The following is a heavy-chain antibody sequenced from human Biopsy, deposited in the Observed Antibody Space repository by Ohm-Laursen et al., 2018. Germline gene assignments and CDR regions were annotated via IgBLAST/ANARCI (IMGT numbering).Heavy chain of an antibody. CDR3: SREGYCSRTSCYPDY. D-gene: IGHD2-2*01. CDR2: INRDGSST. CDR1: GYTFSSYW. J-gene: IGHJ4*02. Sequence: SLRLSCAAPGYTFSSYWMHWVRQAPGKGLVWVSRINRDGSSTTYADSVKGRFTISRDSAKNTLYLQMNSLRAEDTAVYYCSREGYCSRTSCYPDYWGQVTLVTVSS. V-gene: IGHV3-74*01.